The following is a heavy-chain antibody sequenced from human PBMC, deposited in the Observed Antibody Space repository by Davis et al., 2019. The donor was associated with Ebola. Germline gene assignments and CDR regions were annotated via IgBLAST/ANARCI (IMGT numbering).Heavy chain of an antibody. V-gene: IGHV3-49*04. D-gene: IGHD2-21*01. Sequence: PGGSLRLSCTASGFIFGDYAMTWVRQAPGKGLEWVGVIRTKAYGEATEYGASVKGRFTISRDDSKSIAYLQMNSLKIEDTAVYYCTGRVVVIPTVLEPVDYWGQGTLVTVSS. CDR2: IRTKAYGEAT. CDR3: TGRVVVIPTVLEPVDY. CDR1: GFIFGDYA. J-gene: IGHJ4*02.